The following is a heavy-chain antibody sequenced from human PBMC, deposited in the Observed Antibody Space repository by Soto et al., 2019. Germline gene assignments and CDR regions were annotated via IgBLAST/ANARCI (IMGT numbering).Heavy chain of an antibody. D-gene: IGHD2-2*01. CDR2: ISSSSSYI. CDR3: AREGVGGYCSSTSCFDY. V-gene: IGHV3-21*01. Sequence: GGSLRLSCAASGFTFSSYSMNWVRQAPGKGLEWVSSISSSSSYIYYADSVKGRFTISRDNAKNSLYLQMNSLRAEDTAVYYCAREGVGGYCSSTSCFDYWGQGTLVTVSS. J-gene: IGHJ4*02. CDR1: GFTFSSYS.